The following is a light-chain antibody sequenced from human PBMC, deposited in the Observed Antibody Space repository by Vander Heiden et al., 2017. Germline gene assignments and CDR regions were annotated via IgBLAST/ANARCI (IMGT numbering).Light chain of an antibody. CDR3: QQSYTMPLT. J-gene: IGKJ4*01. CDR2: GAS. V-gene: IGKV1-39*01. Sequence: IQMTQSPSPLSASVGDRVTTTCRASQSITTYFNWYQQKPGKAPKLLIFGASSLQSGVPSRFSGSGSGTDFSLTISSLQPEDLGTYYCQQSYTMPLTFGGGTKVGIK. CDR1: QSITTY.